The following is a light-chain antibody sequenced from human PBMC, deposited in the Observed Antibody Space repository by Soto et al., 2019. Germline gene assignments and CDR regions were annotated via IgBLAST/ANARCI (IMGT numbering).Light chain of an antibody. J-gene: IGKJ1*01. CDR1: QSVSSSY. V-gene: IGKV3-20*01. CDR3: QQYGSSPRT. CDR2: GAS. Sequence: EIVLTQSPGTLSLSPGQRATLSCRASQSVSSSYLAWYQQKPGQTPRLLIYGASTSATDIPNRFSGSGSGTDFTLTISRLEPEDFAVYYCQQYGSSPRTFGQGTKVDIK.